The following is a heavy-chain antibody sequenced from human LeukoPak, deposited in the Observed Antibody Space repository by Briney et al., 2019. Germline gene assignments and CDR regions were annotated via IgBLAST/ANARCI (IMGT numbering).Heavy chain of an antibody. CDR1: GFTFTYYA. CDR2: ISSDGSNK. CDR3: ARGHSSSSYSRQDY. J-gene: IGHJ4*02. V-gene: IGHV3-30-3*01. D-gene: IGHD6-13*01. Sequence: PGGSLRLSCAASGFTFTYYAMHWVRQAPGKGLEWVAVISSDGSNKYYADSVKGRFTVSRDNSKNTVYLHMNSLRAEDTALYYCARGHSSSSYSRQDYWGQGALVTVSS.